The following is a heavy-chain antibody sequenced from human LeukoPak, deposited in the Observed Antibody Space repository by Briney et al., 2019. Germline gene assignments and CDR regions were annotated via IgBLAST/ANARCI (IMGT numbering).Heavy chain of an antibody. Sequence: SQTLSLTCTVSGGSISSGSYYWSWIRQPAGKGLEWIGRIYTSGSTNYNPSLKSRVTISVDTSKNQLPLKLSCVTAADTAVYYCARERRILDGGAVNLFDYWGQGTLVTVSS. CDR1: GGSISSGSYY. D-gene: IGHD3-16*01. CDR3: ARERRILDGGAVNLFDY. J-gene: IGHJ4*02. CDR2: IYTSGST. V-gene: IGHV4-61*02.